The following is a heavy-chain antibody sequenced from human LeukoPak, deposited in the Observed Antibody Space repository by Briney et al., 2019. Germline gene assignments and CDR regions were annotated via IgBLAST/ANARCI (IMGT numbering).Heavy chain of an antibody. V-gene: IGHV6-1*01. J-gene: IGHJ6*03. CDR3: ASVHFPSLGEFQNYFYIDV. CDR1: GDSVSSNSAA. CDR2: TYYRSKWYN. Sequence: SQTLSLTCAISGDSVSSNSAAWNWIRQSPSRGLEWLGRTYYRSKWYNDYAVSVKSRITINPDTSKNQFSLKLSSVTAADTAVYFCASVHFPSLGEFQNYFYIDVWGKGTTVIVSS. D-gene: IGHD3-10*01.